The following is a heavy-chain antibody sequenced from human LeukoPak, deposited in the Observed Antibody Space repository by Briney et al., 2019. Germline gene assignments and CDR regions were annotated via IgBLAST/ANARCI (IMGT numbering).Heavy chain of an antibody. D-gene: IGHD2-21*01. CDR1: GFTFRSFA. Sequence: PGGSLRLSCAASGFTFRSFAMSWVRQAPGKGLEWVSGIIGSGRTTFYADSVKGRFTTSRDNSKNTLYLQMNSLRAEDTAIYYCAKKEGDTYFSWYMDVWGKGTTVTVSS. J-gene: IGHJ6*03. V-gene: IGHV3-23*01. CDR3: AKKEGDTYFSWYMDV. CDR2: IIGSGRTT.